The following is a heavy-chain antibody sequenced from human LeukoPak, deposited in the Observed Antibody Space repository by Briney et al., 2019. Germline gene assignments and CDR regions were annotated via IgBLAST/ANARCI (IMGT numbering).Heavy chain of an antibody. J-gene: IGHJ4*02. CDR2: IIPVLDMA. CDR3: ARDRLDYGGSYTLDS. CDR1: GGTFNSYA. Sequence: ASVKVSCKASGGTFNSYAISWVRQAPGQGLEWVGRIIPVLDMANYAEDFQARVTITADKSTSTAYMELSSLRSEDTAVYYCARDRLDYGGSYTLDSWGQGTLVTVFS. D-gene: IGHD4-17*01. V-gene: IGHV1-69*04.